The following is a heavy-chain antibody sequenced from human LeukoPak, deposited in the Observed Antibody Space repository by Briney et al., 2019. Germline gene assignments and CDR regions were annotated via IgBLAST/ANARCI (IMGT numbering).Heavy chain of an antibody. CDR2: ISYDGSNK. D-gene: IGHD6-13*01. V-gene: IGHV3-30*01. CDR1: GFTFSSYA. CDR3: ASKAAAGLFDY. Sequence: GGSLRLSCAASGFTFSSYAMHWVRQAPGKGLEWVAVISYDGSNKYYADSVKGRFTISRGNSKNTLYLQMNSLRAEDTAVYYCASKAAAGLFDYWGQGTLVTVSS. J-gene: IGHJ4*02.